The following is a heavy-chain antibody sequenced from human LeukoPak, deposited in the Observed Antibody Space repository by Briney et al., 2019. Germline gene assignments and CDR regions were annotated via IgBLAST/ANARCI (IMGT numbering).Heavy chain of an antibody. CDR3: ARERNLEIAVAGTIFDY. J-gene: IGHJ4*02. V-gene: IGHV3-66*01. CDR1: GYTVSSKY. D-gene: IGHD6-19*01. Sequence: PGGSLRLSCAASGYTVSSKYMSWVRQAPGKGLEWVSVIYSGGDTYYADSVKGRFTISRDNSKNMIYLEMSSLKAEDTAVYYCARERNLEIAVAGTIFDYWGQGTLVTVSS. CDR2: IYSGGDT.